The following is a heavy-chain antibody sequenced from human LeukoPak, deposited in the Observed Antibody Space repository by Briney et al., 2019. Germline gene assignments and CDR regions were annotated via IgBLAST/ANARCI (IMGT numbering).Heavy chain of an antibody. Sequence: SETLSLTCTVSGGSISSYYWSWIRQPPGKGLEWIGYIYYSGSTNYNPSLKSRVTISVDTSKNQFSLKLSSVTAADTAVYYCARADYDYVWGSYRYGLDYWGQGTLVTVSS. CDR1: GGSISSYY. J-gene: IGHJ4*02. CDR3: ARADYDYVWGSYRYGLDY. CDR2: IYYSGST. D-gene: IGHD3-16*02. V-gene: IGHV4-59*01.